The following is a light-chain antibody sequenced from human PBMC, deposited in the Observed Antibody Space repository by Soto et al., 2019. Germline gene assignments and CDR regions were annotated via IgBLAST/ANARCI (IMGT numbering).Light chain of an antibody. CDR1: SSDVGFYNY. CDR3: CSYTTSSTRV. CDR2: EVT. Sequence: QSVLTQPASVSGSPGQSIAISCTGSSSDVGFYNYISWYQQHPGKVPKLIIYEVTNRPSGVSNRFSGSKPGNTASLTISGLQAEDEADYYCCSYTTSSTRVFGTGTKVTVL. J-gene: IGLJ1*01. V-gene: IGLV2-14*01.